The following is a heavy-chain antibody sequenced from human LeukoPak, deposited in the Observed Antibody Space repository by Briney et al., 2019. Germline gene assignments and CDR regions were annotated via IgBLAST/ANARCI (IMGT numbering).Heavy chain of an antibody. V-gene: IGHV3-23*01. J-gene: IGHJ4*02. Sequence: GGSLRLSCAASGFTFSSYALSWVRQAPGKGLEWVSAISGSGGSTYYADSVKGRFTISRDNAKNSLYLQMNSLRAEDTAVYFCARGGSRVETLMVLDYWGQGTPVTVSS. CDR3: ARGGSRVETLMVLDY. CDR2: ISGSGGST. CDR1: GFTFSSYA. D-gene: IGHD5-18*01.